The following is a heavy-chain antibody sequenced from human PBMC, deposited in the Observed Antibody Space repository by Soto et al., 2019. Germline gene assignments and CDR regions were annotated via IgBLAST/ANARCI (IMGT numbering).Heavy chain of an antibody. J-gene: IGHJ6*03. V-gene: IGHV4-59*01. CDR1: GGSISSYY. Sequence: SEILSLTCTVSGGSISSYYWSWIRQPPGKGLEWIGYIYYSGSTNYNPSLKSRVTISVDTSKNQFSLKLSSVTAADTAVYYCARTGYGSGSYLSSQYYYYYYMDVWGKGTTVTVSS. CDR2: IYYSGST. D-gene: IGHD3-10*01. CDR3: ARTGYGSGSYLSSQYYYYYYMDV.